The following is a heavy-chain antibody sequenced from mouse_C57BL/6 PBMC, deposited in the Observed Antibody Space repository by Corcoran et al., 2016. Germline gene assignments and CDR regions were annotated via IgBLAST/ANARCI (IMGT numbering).Heavy chain of an antibody. J-gene: IGHJ3*01. CDR1: RYSITSGYY. Sequence: DVQLQESGPGLVKPSQSLSLTCSVTRYSITSGYYWNWIRQFPGNKLEWMGYISYDGSNNYNPSLKNRISITRDTSKNQFFLKLNSVTTEDTATYYCAREDYDYGFAYWGQGTLVTVSA. V-gene: IGHV3-6*01. D-gene: IGHD2-4*01. CDR3: AREDYDYGFAY. CDR2: ISYDGSN.